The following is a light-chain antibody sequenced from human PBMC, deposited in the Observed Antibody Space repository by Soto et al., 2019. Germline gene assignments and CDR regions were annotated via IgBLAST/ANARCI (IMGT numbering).Light chain of an antibody. CDR2: DAS. J-gene: IGKJ4*01. CDR3: KLQSYWPNS. Sequence: VSVSKRERVTLSCRASQSVSSYLAWYQQKPGQAPRLLIYDASNRATGIPARFSGSGSGTDFTLTISCLEPEDCVGDCCKLQSYWPNSFG. CDR1: QSVSSY. V-gene: IGKV3-11*01.